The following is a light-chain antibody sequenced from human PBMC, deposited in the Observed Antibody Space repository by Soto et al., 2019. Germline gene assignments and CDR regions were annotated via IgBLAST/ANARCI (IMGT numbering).Light chain of an antibody. V-gene: IGLV2-14*01. CDR1: SSDVGGYNY. Sequence: QSALTQPASVSGSPGQSITISCTGTSSDVGGYNYVSWYQQRPGKAPKLMIYDVNNRPSGVSNRFSASKSGNTASLTISGLQAEDEADYYFSSYSSTTTLVFGGGTKLTVL. CDR2: DVN. J-gene: IGLJ3*02. CDR3: SSYSSTTTLV.